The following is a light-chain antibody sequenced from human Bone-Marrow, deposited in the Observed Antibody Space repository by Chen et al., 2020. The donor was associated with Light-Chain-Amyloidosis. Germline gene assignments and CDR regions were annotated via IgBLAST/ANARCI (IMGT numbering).Light chain of an antibody. V-gene: IGKV3-15*01. CDR1: QYVSSN. CDR2: GAS. CDR3: QQDNNWPPLT. J-gene: IGKJ4*01. Sequence: EIVMTQSPATLSVSPGERATLSCRASQYVSSNLAWYQQKPGQAPRLLIYGASSRATGIPSRFSGSGSGTEFTLTISSLQSEDYAVYYCQQDNNWPPLTFGGGTKVEI.